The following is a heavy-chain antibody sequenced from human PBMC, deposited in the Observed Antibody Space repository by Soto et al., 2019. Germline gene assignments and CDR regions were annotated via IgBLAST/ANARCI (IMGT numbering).Heavy chain of an antibody. CDR1: GYTFTSYG. CDR3: ARSGLDIVVVVAATDYFDY. J-gene: IGHJ4*02. Sequence: QVQLVQSGAEVKKPGASVKVSCKASGYTFTSYGISWVRQAPGQGLEWMGWISAYNGNTNYAQKLQGRVTMTTDTSTSTAYMERRSLRSDDTAVYYCARSGLDIVVVVAATDYFDYWGQGTLVTVSS. V-gene: IGHV1-18*01. CDR2: ISAYNGNT. D-gene: IGHD2-15*01.